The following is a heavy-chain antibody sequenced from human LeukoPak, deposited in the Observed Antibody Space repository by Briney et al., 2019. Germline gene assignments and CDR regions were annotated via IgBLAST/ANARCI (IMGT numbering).Heavy chain of an antibody. CDR1: GFTFSTYA. CDR2: ISSSSSYI. V-gene: IGHV3-21*01. Sequence: GGSLRLSCAASGFTFSTYAMSWVRQAPGKGLEWVSSISSSSSYIYYADSVKGRFTISRDNAKNSLYLQMNSLRAEDTAVYYCARGGVIAARPGYYYYYTDVWGKGTTVTVSS. CDR3: ARGGVIAARPGYYYYYTDV. J-gene: IGHJ6*03. D-gene: IGHD6-6*01.